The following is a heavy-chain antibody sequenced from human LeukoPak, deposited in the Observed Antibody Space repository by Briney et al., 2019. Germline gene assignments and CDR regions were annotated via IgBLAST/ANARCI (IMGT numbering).Heavy chain of an antibody. D-gene: IGHD1-26*01. Sequence: PSETLSLTCTVSGGSISSYYWSWIRHPPGKGLEWIGYIYYSGSTNYNPSLKSRVTISVDTSKNQFSLKLSSVTAADTAVYYCARHGGSYLIYWGQGTLVTVSS. CDR2: IYYSGST. V-gene: IGHV4-59*08. CDR1: GGSISSYY. J-gene: IGHJ4*02. CDR3: ARHGGSYLIY.